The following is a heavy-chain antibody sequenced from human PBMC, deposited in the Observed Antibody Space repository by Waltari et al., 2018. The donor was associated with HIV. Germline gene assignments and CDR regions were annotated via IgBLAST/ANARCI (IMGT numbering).Heavy chain of an antibody. J-gene: IGHJ4*02. CDR1: GFTFSSYW. CDR3: ARECLRVCFSSGWEEVAH. Sequence: EVQLVESGGGLVQPGGSLRLSCEASGFTFSSYWMHWVRQAPGKGLEWLPRIKTEGNTITDAYSVKGRVTSCRDNANNRLYLEMNSLRPEDTGIYYWARECLRVCFSSGWEEVAHWGQGTLVTVSS. D-gene: IGHD6-19*01. CDR2: IKTEGNTI. V-gene: IGHV3-74*01.